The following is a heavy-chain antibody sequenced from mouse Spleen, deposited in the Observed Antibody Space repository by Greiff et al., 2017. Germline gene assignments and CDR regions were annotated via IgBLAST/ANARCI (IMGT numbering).Heavy chain of an antibody. CDR1: GFTFSSYA. J-gene: IGHJ2*01. CDR3: ARAYGGFDY. Sequence: EVMLVESGGGLVKPGGSLKLSCAASGFTFSSYAMSWVRQTPEKRLEWVATISSGGSYTYYPDSVKGRFTISRDNAKNTLYLQMSSLRSEDTAMYYCARAYGGFDYWGQGTTLTVSS. D-gene: IGHD1-1*02. V-gene: IGHV5-9-1*01. CDR2: ISSGGSYT.